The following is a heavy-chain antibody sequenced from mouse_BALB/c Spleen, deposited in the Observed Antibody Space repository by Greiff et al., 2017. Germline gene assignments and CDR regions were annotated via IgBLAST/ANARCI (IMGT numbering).Heavy chain of an antibody. V-gene: IGHV1-55*01. J-gene: IGHJ3*01. CDR1: GYNFTSYW. CDR2: IYPGSGST. Sequence: VQLQQPGAELVKPGTSVKLSCKASGYNFTSYWINWVKLRPGQGLEWIGDIYPGSGSTNYNEKFKSKATLTVDTSSSTAYMQLSSLASEDSALYYCANYYYGSSLAYWGQGTLVTVSA. CDR3: ANYYYGSSLAY. D-gene: IGHD1-1*01.